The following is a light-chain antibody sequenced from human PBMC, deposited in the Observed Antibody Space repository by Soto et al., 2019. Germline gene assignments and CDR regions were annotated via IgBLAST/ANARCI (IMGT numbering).Light chain of an antibody. CDR1: QSVSSSY. Sequence: EIVLTQSPGTLSLSPGERATLSCRASQSVSSSYLAWYQQKPGQAPRLLIYGASSRATGIPDRFSGSGSGTDFTLTISRLEPEDFEVYYCQQYGSSPTFGQGTRLEMK. CDR2: GAS. V-gene: IGKV3-20*01. CDR3: QQYGSSPT. J-gene: IGKJ5*01.